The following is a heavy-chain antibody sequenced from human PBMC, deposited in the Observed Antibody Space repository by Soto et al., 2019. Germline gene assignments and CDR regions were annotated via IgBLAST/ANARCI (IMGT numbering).Heavy chain of an antibody. J-gene: IGHJ4*02. CDR1: GFTFSSYA. Sequence: EVQLSGSGGGLVQPGGSLRLSCAASGFTFSSYAMSWVRQAPGKGLEWVSAISGSSTSTYYADSVKGRFTISRDNSTNTLYLQMNSLIAEDTAVYYCAKDPSSGFAMENYFDYWGQGTLVTVSS. D-gene: IGHD3-10*01. CDR3: AKDPSSGFAMENYFDY. V-gene: IGHV3-23*01. CDR2: ISGSSTST.